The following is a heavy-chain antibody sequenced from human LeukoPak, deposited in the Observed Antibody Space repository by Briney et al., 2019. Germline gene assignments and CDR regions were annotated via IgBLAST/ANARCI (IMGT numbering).Heavy chain of an antibody. CDR1: GFTFSSYG. CDR2: IWYDGSNK. J-gene: IGHJ4*02. Sequence: GGSLRLSCAASGFTFSSYGMHWVRQAPGKGLEWVAVIWYDGSNKYYADSVKGRFTISRDNSKNTLYLQMNSLRVEDTAVYYCARDLGSWLGELSIDYWGQGTLVTVSS. CDR3: ARDLGSWLGELSIDY. D-gene: IGHD3-10*01. V-gene: IGHV3-33*01.